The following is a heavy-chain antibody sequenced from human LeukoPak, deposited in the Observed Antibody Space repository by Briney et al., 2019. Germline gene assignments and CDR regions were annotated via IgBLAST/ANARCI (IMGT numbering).Heavy chain of an antibody. D-gene: IGHD3-10*01. CDR1: GGTFSSYA. J-gene: IGHJ6*04. CDR3: ASGPYYGSGGSYYYGMDV. Sequence: ASVKVSCKASGGTFSSYAISWVRQAPGQGLEWMGGIIPIFGTANYALKFQGRVTITADESTSTAYMELSSLRSEDTAVYYCASGPYYGSGGSYYYGMDVWGKGTTVTVSS. V-gene: IGHV1-69*13. CDR2: IIPIFGTA.